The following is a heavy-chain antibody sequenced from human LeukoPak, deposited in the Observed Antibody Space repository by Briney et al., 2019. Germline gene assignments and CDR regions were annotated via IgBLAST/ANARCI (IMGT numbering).Heavy chain of an antibody. Sequence: ASVKVSCKASGYTFTSYGISWVRQAPGQGLEWMGWISAYNGNANYAQKLQGRVTMTTDTSTSTAYMELRSLRSDDTAVYYCARDPYSSGWYSIDYYYGMDVWGQGTTVTVSS. CDR1: GYTFTSYG. V-gene: IGHV1-18*01. J-gene: IGHJ6*02. D-gene: IGHD6-19*01. CDR2: ISAYNGNA. CDR3: ARDPYSSGWYSIDYYYGMDV.